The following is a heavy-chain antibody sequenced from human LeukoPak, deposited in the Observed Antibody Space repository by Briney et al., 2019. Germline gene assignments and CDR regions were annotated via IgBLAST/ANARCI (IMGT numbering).Heavy chain of an antibody. V-gene: IGHV3-21*01. Sequence: GGSPRLSCAASGFTFSSYSMNWVRQAPGKGLEWVPSISSSSSYIYYADSVKGRFTISRDNAKSSLYLQMNSLRAEDTAVYYCARDRKWVGPPRDRSKGRDGPYDYWGQGTLVTVSS. CDR2: ISSSSSYI. J-gene: IGHJ4*02. D-gene: IGHD1-26*01. CDR3: ARDRKWVGPPRDRSKGRDGPYDY. CDR1: GFTFSSYS.